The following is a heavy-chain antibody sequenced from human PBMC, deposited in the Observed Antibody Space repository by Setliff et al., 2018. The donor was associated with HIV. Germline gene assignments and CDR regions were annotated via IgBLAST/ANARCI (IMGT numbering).Heavy chain of an antibody. V-gene: IGHV1-69*10. J-gene: IGHJ4*02. CDR3: IYKGWGVDY. D-gene: IGHD3-10*01. CDR2: TIPILGIA. CDR1: GGTFSSYA. Sequence: SVKVSCKASGGTFSSYAISWVRQAPGQGLEWMGGTIPILGIANYAQKFQGRVTITADKSTSTAYMELSSLRSEDTAVYYCIYKGWGVDYWGQGTLVTVSS.